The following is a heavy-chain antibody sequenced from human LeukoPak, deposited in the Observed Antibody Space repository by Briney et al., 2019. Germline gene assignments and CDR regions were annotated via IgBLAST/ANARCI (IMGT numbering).Heavy chain of an antibody. D-gene: IGHD3-22*01. CDR3: ARGGKFNMYYYDSSGTEFDY. J-gene: IGHJ4*02. V-gene: IGHV4-34*01. CDR2: INHSGST. Sequence: PSETLSLTCAVYGGSFSGYYWSWIRQPPGKGLEWIGEINHSGSTNYNPSLKSRVTISVDTSKNQFSLKLSSVTAADTAVYYCARGGKFNMYYYDSSGTEFDYWGQGTLVTVSS. CDR1: GGSFSGYY.